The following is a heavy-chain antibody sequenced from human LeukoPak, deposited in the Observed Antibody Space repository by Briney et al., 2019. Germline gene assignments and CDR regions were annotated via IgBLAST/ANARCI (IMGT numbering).Heavy chain of an antibody. V-gene: IGHV5-51*01. D-gene: IGHD3-10*01. Sequence: GESLKISCKGSGYSFTTYWIGWVRQMPGKGLEWMGIIYHGDSDTRYSPSFQGQVTISADKSISTAYLQWSSLKASDTAMYYCARSMYYYGSGSHARGSYYYYMDVWGKGTTVTISS. CDR3: ARSMYYYGSGSHARGSYYYYMDV. CDR2: IYHGDSDT. CDR1: GYSFTTYW. J-gene: IGHJ6*03.